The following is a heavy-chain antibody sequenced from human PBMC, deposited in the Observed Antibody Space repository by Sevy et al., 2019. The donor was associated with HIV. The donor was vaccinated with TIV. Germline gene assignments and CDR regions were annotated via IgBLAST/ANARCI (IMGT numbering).Heavy chain of an antibody. J-gene: IGHJ3*01. Sequence: GGSLRLSCAASGFPFSDAWMNWVRQAPGKGLEWVGLIKNENEGGTSDYAAPVEGRFTISIDDSKNTVFLQMSSLETEDTAIYYCTSDRGSGTTWVRAFDLWGQGTMVTVSS. CDR3: TSDRGSGTTWVRAFDL. CDR1: GFPFSDAW. D-gene: IGHD1-7*01. CDR2: IKNENEGGTS. V-gene: IGHV3-15*01.